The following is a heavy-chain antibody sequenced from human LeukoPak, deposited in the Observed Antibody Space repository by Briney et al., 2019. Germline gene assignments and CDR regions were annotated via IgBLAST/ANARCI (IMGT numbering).Heavy chain of an antibody. CDR1: GYSFSNYW. J-gene: IGHJ3*01. CDR3: ARPNITSYYDSRGYDAFDV. D-gene: IGHD3-22*01. Sequence: GESLKISCKGSGYSFSNYWIGWVRQMPGKGLEWMGIIYPGDSSTRYSPSFQGQVTISADKSVSTAYLQWSSLKASDTAMYYCARPNITSYYDSRGYDAFDVWGQGTMVTVSS. CDR2: IYPGDSST. V-gene: IGHV5-51*01.